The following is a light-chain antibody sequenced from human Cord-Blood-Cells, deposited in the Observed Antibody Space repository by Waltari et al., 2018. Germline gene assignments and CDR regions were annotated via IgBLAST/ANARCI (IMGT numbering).Light chain of an antibody. CDR2: EVS. CDR1: RASCIVMDTP. CDR3: MQDAQDLYS. J-gene: IGKJ2*03. Sequence: EIVMTQTPLSLSITLERRPPCPGGLVRASCIVMDTPFCIGFCRKPGQSPPLLIYEVSNRFSGVPDRFSGSGSGTDFTLKISRVEAEDVGVYYCMQDAQDLYSFGQGTKLEIK. V-gene: IGKV2D-26*03.